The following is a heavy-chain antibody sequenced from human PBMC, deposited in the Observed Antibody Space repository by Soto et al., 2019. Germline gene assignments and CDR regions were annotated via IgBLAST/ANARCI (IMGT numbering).Heavy chain of an antibody. CDR2: VYCGGST. D-gene: IGHD3-22*01. Sequence: SEILSLTCTVSGGSISSSSYYWGWIRQPPGKGLEWIGNVYCGGSTYYNPSLKSRVTISVETSKSQFSLKLSSVTAADTAVYYCAGGDYYHSSGYYFYYYTMDVWGQGTTVPVSS. CDR3: AGGDYYHSSGYYFYYYTMDV. CDR1: GGSISSSSYY. V-gene: IGHV4-39*01. J-gene: IGHJ6*02.